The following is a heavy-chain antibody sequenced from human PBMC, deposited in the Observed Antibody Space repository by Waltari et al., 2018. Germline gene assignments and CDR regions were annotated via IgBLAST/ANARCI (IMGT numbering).Heavy chain of an antibody. CDR1: GYTFTSYY. Sequence: QVQLVQSGAEVKKPGASVKVSCKASGYTFTSYYMHWVRQAPGQGLEWMGIINPRGGSTSYAQKFQGRVTMTRDTSTSTVYMELSSLRSEDTAGYYCARDWGSSWYFDLWGRGTLVTVSS. CDR3: ARDWGSSWYFDL. CDR2: INPRGGST. V-gene: IGHV1-46*01. D-gene: IGHD6-13*01. J-gene: IGHJ2*01.